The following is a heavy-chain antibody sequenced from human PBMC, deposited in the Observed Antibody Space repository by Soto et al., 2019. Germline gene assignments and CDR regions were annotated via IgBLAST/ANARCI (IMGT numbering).Heavy chain of an antibody. CDR1: GFFFSNYA. J-gene: IGHJ5*02. D-gene: IGHD3-10*01. CDR3: AKGRSENGLDWLDP. Sequence: GGSLRPSCTASGFFFSNYAMIWIRQAPGKGLEWVGTIRGNSYGAYYAYSVRGRFTISRDNSKNTMSLQLNSLRADDTAIYYCAKGRSENGLDWLDPWGQGTLVTVSS. V-gene: IGHV3-23*01. CDR2: IRGNSYGA.